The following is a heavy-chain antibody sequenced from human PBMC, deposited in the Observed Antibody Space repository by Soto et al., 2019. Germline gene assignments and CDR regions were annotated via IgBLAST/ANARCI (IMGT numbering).Heavy chain of an antibody. Sequence: SVKVSCKASGGTFSTYTITWVRQAPGQGLEWKGRIIPIIGIINYAQKIKGRVTISADKFTGTANKELTGPRTDDTALYYCAGDPDSHYNDSHASSYPWGQGTLVTVSS. V-gene: IGHV1-69*04. CDR3: AGDPDSHYNDSHASSYP. D-gene: IGHD4-4*01. J-gene: IGHJ5*02. CDR2: IIPIIGII. CDR1: GGTFSTYT.